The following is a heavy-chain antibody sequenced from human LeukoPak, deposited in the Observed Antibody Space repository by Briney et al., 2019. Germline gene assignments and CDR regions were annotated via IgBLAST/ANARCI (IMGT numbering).Heavy chain of an antibody. CDR3: ARSRIGVVGNYFDD. V-gene: IGHV1-2*02. CDR2: VNPNSGAT. CDR1: GYTFTDYY. Sequence: ASVKVSCKASGYTFTDYYMYWVRQAPALGLEWMGWVNPNSGATNYAQKFQGRVTMTRDTSISTAYMELSRLTYDDTAVYYCARSRIGVVGNYFDDWGQGTLVTVSS. J-gene: IGHJ4*02. D-gene: IGHD6-19*01.